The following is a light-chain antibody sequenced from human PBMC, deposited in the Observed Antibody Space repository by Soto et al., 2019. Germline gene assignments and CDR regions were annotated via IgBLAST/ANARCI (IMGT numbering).Light chain of an antibody. Sequence: EILLTQCPAMVSLSPGERATLSCRASQSVXNFFDWYQQKPGQAPRVLXYAISTRATGIPTRLSGSGSGTDFTLTISRLDPEDFAVYYCQQYGSSPVTFGQGTKVDIK. J-gene: IGKJ1*01. V-gene: IGKV3-20*01. CDR3: QQYGSSPVT. CDR1: QSVXNF. CDR2: AIS.